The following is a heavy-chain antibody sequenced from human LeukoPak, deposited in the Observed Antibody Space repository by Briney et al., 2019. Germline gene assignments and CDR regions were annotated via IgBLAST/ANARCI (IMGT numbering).Heavy chain of an antibody. Sequence: QAGGSLRLSCAASGFIFSSHGMNWVRQAPGKGLEWVSGVSPSGDITYYADSVKGRFTISRDNSKNTLYLQMNSLRAEDTAVYYCAKDRTVTTGFDPWGQGTLVTVSS. CDR2: VSPSGDIT. D-gene: IGHD4-17*01. J-gene: IGHJ5*02. V-gene: IGHV3-23*01. CDR3: AKDRTVTTGFDP. CDR1: GFIFSSHG.